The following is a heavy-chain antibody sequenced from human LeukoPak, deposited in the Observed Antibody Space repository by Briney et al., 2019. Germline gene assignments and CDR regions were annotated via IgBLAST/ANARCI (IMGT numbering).Heavy chain of an antibody. V-gene: IGHV3-48*04. CDR2: ISSSSSTI. CDR3: ARDCSSTSCYKEGFDY. J-gene: IGHJ4*02. D-gene: IGHD2-2*02. Sequence: GGSLRLSCAASGVTFSSYSMTWVRQAPGKGLEWVSYISSSSSTIYYADSVKGRFTISRDNAKNSLYLQMNSLRAEDTAVYYCARDCSSTSCYKEGFDYWGQGTLVTVSS. CDR1: GVTFSSYS.